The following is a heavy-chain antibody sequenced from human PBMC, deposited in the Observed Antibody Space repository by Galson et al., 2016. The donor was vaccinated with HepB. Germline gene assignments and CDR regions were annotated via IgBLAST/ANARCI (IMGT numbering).Heavy chain of an antibody. CDR1: GFTFSSYS. CDR2: ISSSSSHN. Sequence: SLRLSCAASGFTFSSYSMNWVRQAPGKGLEWVSSISSSSSHNYYADSVKGRFTISRDNAKNSLYLQMNSLRAEDTAVYYCARGGVLTIPFDYWGQGTLVTVSS. D-gene: IGHD3-3*01. J-gene: IGHJ4*02. CDR3: ARGGVLTIPFDY. V-gene: IGHV3-21*01.